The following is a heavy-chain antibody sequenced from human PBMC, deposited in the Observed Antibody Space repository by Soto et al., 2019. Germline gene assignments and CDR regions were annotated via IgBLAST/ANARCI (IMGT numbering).Heavy chain of an antibody. Sequence: GGSLRLSCAASGFTFSSYAMRWVRQAPGKGLEWVAVISYDGSNKYYADSVKGRFTISRDNSKNTLYLQMNSLRAEDTAVYYCARDRGVAADYYYGMDVWGQGTTVTVSS. V-gene: IGHV3-30-3*01. D-gene: IGHD2-15*01. J-gene: IGHJ6*02. CDR3: ARDRGVAADYYYGMDV. CDR2: ISYDGSNK. CDR1: GFTFSSYA.